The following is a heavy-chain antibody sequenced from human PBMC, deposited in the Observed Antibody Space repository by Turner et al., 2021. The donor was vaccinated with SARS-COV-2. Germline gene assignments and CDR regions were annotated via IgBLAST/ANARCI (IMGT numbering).Heavy chain of an antibody. CDR1: GFTVRSYE. Sequence: EVQVVESGGGLVQPGGSLSLSCAASGFTVRSYEMNWVRRAPGKGLEWVSYISSSGSTIYYADSVKGRFTISRDNAKNSLYLQMNSLRAEDTAVYYCARDQYYDSSGYYFFRASYFDLWGRGTLVTVSS. CDR2: ISSSGSTI. V-gene: IGHV3-48*03. CDR3: ARDQYYDSSGYYFFRASYFDL. J-gene: IGHJ2*01. D-gene: IGHD3-22*01.